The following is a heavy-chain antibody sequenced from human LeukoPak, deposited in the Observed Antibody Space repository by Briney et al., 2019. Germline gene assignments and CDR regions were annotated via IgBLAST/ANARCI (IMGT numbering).Heavy chain of an antibody. J-gene: IGHJ4*02. V-gene: IGHV4-59*12. CDR3: ARIDPLGFFDQ. Sequence: SETLSLACRVSGGFSSRYYWSWVRQPLGKGLEWLGHIFYSGHSNYNASLTSRIRMSVDTSKAQFSLELASVTAADTAVYYCARIDPLGFFDQWGPGILVTVSS. D-gene: IGHD6-25*01. CDR1: GGFSSRYY. CDR2: IFYSGHS.